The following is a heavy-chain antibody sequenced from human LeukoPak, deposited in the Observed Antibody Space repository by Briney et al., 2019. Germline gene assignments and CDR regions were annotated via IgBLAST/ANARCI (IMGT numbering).Heavy chain of an antibody. Sequence: QTGGSLRLSCAASGFTFSNCAMSWVRQAPGKGLEWVSIISGRGVTTYYADSVKGRFTISRDNSKNTLYLQMNSLRAEDTAVHYCAKGAYYYDSSGLDAFDIWGQGTMVTVSS. CDR2: ISGRGVTT. V-gene: IGHV3-23*01. D-gene: IGHD3-22*01. CDR3: AKGAYYYDSSGLDAFDI. J-gene: IGHJ3*02. CDR1: GFTFSNCA.